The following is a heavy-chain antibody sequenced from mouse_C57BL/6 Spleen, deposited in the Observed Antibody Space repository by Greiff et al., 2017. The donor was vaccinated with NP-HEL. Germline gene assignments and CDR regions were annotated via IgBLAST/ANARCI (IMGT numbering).Heavy chain of an antibody. CDR2: ISDGGSYT. D-gene: IGHD3-3*01. J-gene: IGHJ3*01. CDR3: ARDGDLAVAY. CDR1: GFTFSSYA. V-gene: IGHV5-4*01. Sequence: EVMLVESGGGLVKPGGSLKLSCAASGFTFSSYAMSWVRQTPEKRLEWVATISDGGSYTYYPDNVKGRFTISRDNAKNNLYLQMSHLKSEDTAMYYRARDGDLAVAYWGQGTLVTVSA.